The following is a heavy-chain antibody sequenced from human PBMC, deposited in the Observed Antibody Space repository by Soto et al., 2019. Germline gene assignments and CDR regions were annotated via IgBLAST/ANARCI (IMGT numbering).Heavy chain of an antibody. CDR3: ARRSNYYYYGMDV. J-gene: IGHJ6*01. CDR1: GYSFTSYW. V-gene: IGHV5-51*01. CDR2: IYPGDSDT. Sequence: GESVRISCKVSGYSFTSYWIVWVLQMPGKGLECMGIIYPGDSDTRYSPSFQGQVTISADKSISTAYLQWSSLKASDTAMYYCARRSNYYYYGMDVWGQGTTVTVSS. D-gene: IGHD4-4*01.